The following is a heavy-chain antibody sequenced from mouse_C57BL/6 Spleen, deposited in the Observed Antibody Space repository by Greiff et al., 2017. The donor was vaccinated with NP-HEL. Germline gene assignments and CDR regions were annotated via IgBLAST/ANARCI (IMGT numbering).Heavy chain of an antibody. CDR3: ARPPTTVVATDYAMDY. D-gene: IGHD1-1*01. J-gene: IGHJ4*01. Sequence: VQLQQSGPVLVKPGASVKMSCKASGYTFTDYYMNWVKQSHGKSLEWIGVINPYNGGTSYNQKFKGKATLTVDKSSSTAYMELNSLTSEDSAVYYCARPPTTVVATDYAMDYWGQGTSVTVSS. V-gene: IGHV1-19*01. CDR2: INPYNGGT. CDR1: GYTFTDYY.